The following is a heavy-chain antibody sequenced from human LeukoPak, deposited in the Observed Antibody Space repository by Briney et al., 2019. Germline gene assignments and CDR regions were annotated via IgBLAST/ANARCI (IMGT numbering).Heavy chain of an antibody. J-gene: IGHJ4*02. CDR1: GFTLDEYG. V-gene: IGHV3-20*04. CDR3: ARGYFYDRSGYYGNLDY. CDR2: INWDGGRT. D-gene: IGHD3-22*01. Sequence: GGSLRLSCAASGFTLDEYGMNWVRHAPGKGLEWVTGINWDGGRTEYADAVKGRFNIHRDNAPKYLSLQVHSLTAEDTALYYCARGYFYDRSGYYGNLDYWGQGTLVTVSS.